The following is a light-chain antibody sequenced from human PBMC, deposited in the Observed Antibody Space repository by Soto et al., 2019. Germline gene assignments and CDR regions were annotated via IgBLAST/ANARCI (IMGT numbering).Light chain of an antibody. CDR1: SSNIGSNT. J-gene: IGLJ2*01. CDR2: SNN. Sequence: QSVLTQPPSASGTPGQRVTISCSGSSSNIGSNTVNWYQQLPGTAPKLLIYSNNQRPSGVPDRFSGSKSGTSASLAISGLQSENEADYYCAAWDDNRNGVVVGGGTQLTV. CDR3: AAWDDNRNGVV. V-gene: IGLV1-44*01.